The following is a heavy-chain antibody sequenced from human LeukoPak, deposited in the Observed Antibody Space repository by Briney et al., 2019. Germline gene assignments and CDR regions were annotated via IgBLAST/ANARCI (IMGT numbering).Heavy chain of an antibody. CDR3: ARDDSVAGIEGQH. J-gene: IGHJ1*01. D-gene: IGHD6-19*01. CDR2: LNGDNT. CDR1: GFTFSNFA. Sequence: GSLRLSCAASGFTFSNFAMSWIRQAPGKGLEWVSALNGDNTYYADSVKGRFTISRDNSKNTLYLQMNSLRAEDTAVYYCARDDSVAGIEGQHWGQGTLVTVSS. V-gene: IGHV3-23*01.